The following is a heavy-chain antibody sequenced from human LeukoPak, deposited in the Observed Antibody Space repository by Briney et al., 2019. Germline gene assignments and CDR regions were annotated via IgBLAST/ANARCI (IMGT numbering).Heavy chain of an antibody. Sequence: PGGSLRLSCTASGFTFGDYGMSWFRQAPGKGLEWVGFIRSKTYGGTTEYAASVKGRFTISRDDSKSIAYLQMNSLKTEDTAVYYCTRDSRYHDSSGYYFYWGQGTLVAVSS. J-gene: IGHJ4*02. CDR3: TRDSRYHDSSGYYFY. D-gene: IGHD3-22*01. CDR1: GFTFGDYG. V-gene: IGHV3-49*03. CDR2: IRSKTYGGTT.